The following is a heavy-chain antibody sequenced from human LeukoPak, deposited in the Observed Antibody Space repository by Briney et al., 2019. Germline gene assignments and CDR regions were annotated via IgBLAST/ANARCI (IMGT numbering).Heavy chain of an antibody. V-gene: IGHV3-33*01. CDR1: GFTFSTYG. CDR3: ARDDVKYGSGSYYIPGGDDHYYGMDV. CDR2: IWYDGSNK. Sequence: PGGSLRLSCAASGFTFSTYGMHWVRQAPGKGLEWVALIWYDGSNKYYADSVKGRFTISRDNSKNTLYLQMNSLRAEDTAVYYCARDDVKYGSGSYYIPGGDDHYYGMDVWGQGTTVTVSS. D-gene: IGHD3-10*01. J-gene: IGHJ6*02.